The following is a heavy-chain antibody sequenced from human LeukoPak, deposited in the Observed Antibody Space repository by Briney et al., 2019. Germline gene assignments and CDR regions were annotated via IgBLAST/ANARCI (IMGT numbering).Heavy chain of an antibody. D-gene: IGHD3-22*01. CDR1: GYTFTSYG. V-gene: IGHV1-18*01. Sequence: ASVKVSCKASGYTFTSYGISWVRQAPGQGLEWMGWISAYNGNTNYAQKLQGRVTMTTDTSTSTAYMELRRLRSDDTAVYYCARRCGGDCYFYYDSSGYYSEDYWGQGTLVTVSS. J-gene: IGHJ4*02. CDR2: ISAYNGNT. CDR3: ARRCGGDCYFYYDSSGYYSEDY.